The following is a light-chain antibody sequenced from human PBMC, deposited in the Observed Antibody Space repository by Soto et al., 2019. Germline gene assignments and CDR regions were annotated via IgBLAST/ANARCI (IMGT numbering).Light chain of an antibody. Sequence: EVVMRQSAATLFVSPGEDATLSCRASQGIGDTLAWYQHKPGQTPRLLIYDTSPRATGVPTRFSGSRSGAEFTLTINSLQSEDFAVYYCQPYNNWPLTFGGGTKVDIK. J-gene: IGKJ4*01. CDR3: QPYNNWPLT. CDR1: QGIGDT. V-gene: IGKV3-15*01. CDR2: DTS.